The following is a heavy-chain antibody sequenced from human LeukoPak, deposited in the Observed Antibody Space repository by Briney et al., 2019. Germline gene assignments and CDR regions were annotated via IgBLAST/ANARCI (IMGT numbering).Heavy chain of an antibody. CDR1: GGTFSSYA. V-gene: IGHV1-69*05. D-gene: IGHD3-10*01. J-gene: IGHJ4*02. CDR2: IIPIFGTA. Sequence: SVKVSCKASGGTFSSYAISWVRQAPGQGLEWMGGIIPIFGTANYAQKFQGRVTITTDESTSTAYMELSSLRSEDTAVYYCARDTMVRGVSDYWGQGTLVTVSS. CDR3: ARDTMVRGVSDY.